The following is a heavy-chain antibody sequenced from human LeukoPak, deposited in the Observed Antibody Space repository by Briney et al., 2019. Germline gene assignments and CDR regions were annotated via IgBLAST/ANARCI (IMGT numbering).Heavy chain of an antibody. D-gene: IGHD3-3*01. J-gene: IGHJ5*02. CDR3: ARWHYDFWSGQSFDP. CDR1: GGSFSGYY. Sequence: PSETLSLTCAVYGGSFSGYYWSWIRQPPGKGLEWIGEINHSGSTNYNPSLKSRVTISVDTSKNQFSLKLSSVTAADTAVYYCARWHYDFWSGQSFDPWGQGTLVTVSS. CDR2: INHSGST. V-gene: IGHV4-34*01.